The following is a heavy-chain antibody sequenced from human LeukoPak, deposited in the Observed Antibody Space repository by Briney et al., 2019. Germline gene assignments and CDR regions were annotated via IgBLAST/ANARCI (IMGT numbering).Heavy chain of an antibody. CDR1: GGSISSSNW. CDR3: ARARDSSGWYYFDY. CDR2: IYHSGST. Sequence: SETLSLTCAVSGGSISSSNWWSWVRQPPGKGLEWIGEIYHSGSTNYNPSLKSRVTISVDTSKNQFSLKLSSVTAADTAVYYCARARDSSGWYYFDYWGQGTLVTVSS. D-gene: IGHD6-19*01. V-gene: IGHV4-4*02. J-gene: IGHJ4*02.